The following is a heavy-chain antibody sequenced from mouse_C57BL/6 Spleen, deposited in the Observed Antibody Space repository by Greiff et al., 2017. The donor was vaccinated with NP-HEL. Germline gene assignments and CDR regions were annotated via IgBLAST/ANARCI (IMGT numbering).Heavy chain of an antibody. V-gene: IGHV5-17*01. CDR1: GFTFSDYG. Sequence: EVKVVESGGGLVKPGGSLKLSCAASGFTFSDYGMHWVRQAPEKGLEWVAYISSGSSTIYYADTVKGRFTISRDNAKNTLFLQMTSLRSEDTAMYYCARFYDGVWGTGTTVTVSS. CDR2: ISSGSSTI. CDR3: ARFYDGV. D-gene: IGHD2-3*01. J-gene: IGHJ1*03.